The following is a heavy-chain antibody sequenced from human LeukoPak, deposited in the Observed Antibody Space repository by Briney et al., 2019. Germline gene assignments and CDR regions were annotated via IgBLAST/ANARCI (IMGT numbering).Heavy chain of an antibody. CDR3: ARLGDYSGLDRGPIDY. D-gene: IGHD5-12*01. CDR1: GFTFNRYT. Sequence: PGESLRLSCAASGFTFNRYTLNWVRQAPGKGLEWVSSISSSSSYIYYADPVKGRFTISRHNAKNSVYLQMNSLRVDDTAVYYCARLGDYSGLDRGPIDYWGQGTLVTVSS. J-gene: IGHJ4*02. CDR2: ISSSSSYI. V-gene: IGHV3-21*01.